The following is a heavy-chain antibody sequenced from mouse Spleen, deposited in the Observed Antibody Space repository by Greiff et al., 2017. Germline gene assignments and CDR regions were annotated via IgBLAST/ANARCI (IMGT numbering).Heavy chain of an antibody. J-gene: IGHJ3*01. V-gene: IGHV1-9*01. CDR3: ARAARATLAY. Sequence: QVQLKQSGAELMKPGASVKISCKATGYTFSSYWIEWVKQRPGHGLEWIGEILPGSGSTNYNEKFKGKATFTADTSSNTAYMQLSSLTSEDSAVYYCARAARATLAYWGQGTLVTVSA. CDR1: GYTFSSYW. CDR2: ILPGSGST. D-gene: IGHD3-1*01.